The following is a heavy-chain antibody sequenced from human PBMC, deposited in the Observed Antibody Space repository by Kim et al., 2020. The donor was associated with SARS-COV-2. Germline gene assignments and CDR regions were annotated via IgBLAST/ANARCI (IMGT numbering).Heavy chain of an antibody. V-gene: IGHV3-64D*06. CDR1: GFTFSSYA. J-gene: IGHJ4*02. CDR2: ISSNGGST. CDR3: VKGTRYSSRQSNYFDY. Sequence: GGSLRLSCSASGFTFSSYAMHWVRQAPGKGLEYVSAISSNGGSTYYADSVKGRFTISRDNSKNTLYLQMSSLRAEDTTVYYCVKGTRYSSRQSNYFDYWGQGTLVTVSS. D-gene: IGHD6-13*01.